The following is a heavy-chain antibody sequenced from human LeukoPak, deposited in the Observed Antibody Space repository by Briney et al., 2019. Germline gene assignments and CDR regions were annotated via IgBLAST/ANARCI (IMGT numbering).Heavy chain of an antibody. CDR3: ARVMIRGVIMTDH. CDR2: MNQDGSEK. CDR1: GFTFSSYE. D-gene: IGHD3-10*01. V-gene: IGHV3-7*01. Sequence: PGGSLRLSCAASGFTFSSYEMNWVRQAPGKGLEWVANMNQDGSEKHNVDSVKGRFTISRHNAKNSLYVQMNSLRAEDTAVYYCARVMIRGVIMTDHWGQGTLVTVSS. J-gene: IGHJ4*02.